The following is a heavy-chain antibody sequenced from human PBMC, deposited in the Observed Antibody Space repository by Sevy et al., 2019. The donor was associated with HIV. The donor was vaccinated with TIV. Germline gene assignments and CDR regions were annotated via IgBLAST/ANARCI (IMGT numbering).Heavy chain of an antibody. Sequence: ASVKVSCKASGYTFTSYGISWVRQAPGQGLEWMGWISAYNGNTKYAQKFQGRVTMTKDTSTSTAYIELRSLRYDDTAVYYCARAFVDTAMVTNYWGQGTLVTVSS. CDR3: ARAFVDTAMVTNY. D-gene: IGHD5-18*01. CDR1: GYTFTSYG. J-gene: IGHJ4*02. V-gene: IGHV1-18*01. CDR2: ISAYNGNT.